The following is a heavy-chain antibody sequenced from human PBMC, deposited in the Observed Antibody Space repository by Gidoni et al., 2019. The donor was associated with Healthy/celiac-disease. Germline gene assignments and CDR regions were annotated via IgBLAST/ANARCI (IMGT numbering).Heavy chain of an antibody. CDR1: GFTLSSYG. CDR2: ISYDGSNK. CDR3: AKGSREWELLTNWFDP. V-gene: IGHV3-30*18. J-gene: IGHJ5*02. D-gene: IGHD3-10*01. Sequence: QVQLVESGGGVVQPGRSLRLSCAASGFTLSSYGMHWVRQAPGKGLEWVAVISYDGSNKYYADSVKGRFTISRDNSKNTLYLQMNSLRAEDTAVYYCAKGSREWELLTNWFDPWGQGTLVTVSS.